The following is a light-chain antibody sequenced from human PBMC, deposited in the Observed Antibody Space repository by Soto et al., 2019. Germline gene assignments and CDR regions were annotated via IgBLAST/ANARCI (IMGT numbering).Light chain of an antibody. J-gene: IGLJ1*01. CDR3: SSYTSSSTYV. V-gene: IGLV2-18*02. CDR2: EVS. Sequence: SXLXQPPSVSGSPGQSVXISCTXXXXDVGSYNRVSWYQQPPGTAPKLMIYEVSNRPSGVPDRFSGSKSGNTASLTISGLQAEDEADYYCSSYTSSSTYVFGTGTKVTVL. CDR1: XXDVGSYNR.